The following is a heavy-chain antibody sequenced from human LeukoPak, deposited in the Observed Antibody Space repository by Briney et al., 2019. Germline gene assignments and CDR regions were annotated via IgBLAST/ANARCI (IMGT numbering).Heavy chain of an antibody. CDR1: GITFCSYA. J-gene: IGHJ4*02. D-gene: IGHD2-15*01. Sequence: PGGSLRLSCVASGITFCSYAVPWVRQAPGKGLEWASSVSSSGAGTHYADSVKGRFTISRDNSKNTLYLQMNSLRAEDTAAYFCARNSADSCYSQIGLWGQGTLVTVSS. V-gene: IGHV3-23*01. CDR2: VSSSGAGT. CDR3: ARNSADSCYSQIGL.